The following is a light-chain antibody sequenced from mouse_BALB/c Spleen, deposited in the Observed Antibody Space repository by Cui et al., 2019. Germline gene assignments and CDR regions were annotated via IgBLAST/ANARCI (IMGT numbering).Light chain of an antibody. V-gene: IGKV4-86*01. CDR3: QQWNYPLIT. Sequence: EIVLTQSRAITPASVEQKVTSSSSASESENYMHWYQQKSGTSPKPWIYERSKLASGVPARFSGSGSGTSYSLTIGSMEAEDAAIYYCQQWNYPLITFGAGTKLELK. CDR1: ESENY. CDR2: ERS. J-gene: IGKJ5*01.